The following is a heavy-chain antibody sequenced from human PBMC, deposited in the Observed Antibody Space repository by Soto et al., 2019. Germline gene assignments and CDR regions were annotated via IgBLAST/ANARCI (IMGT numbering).Heavy chain of an antibody. CDR3: ARVHAYCTTASCHAY. D-gene: IGHD2-2*01. CDR1: DYTFTSYG. CDR2: ISAYNGNT. J-gene: IGHJ4*02. Sequence: QVQLVQSGTEVKKPGASVKVSCKTSDYTFTSYGVSWVRQAPGQGLEWMGWISAYNGNTDYAPRLQGRVTTTTDTSTSTAYMELRSLRSDDTAMYYCARVHAYCTTASCHAYWGQGTLVTVSS. V-gene: IGHV1-18*01.